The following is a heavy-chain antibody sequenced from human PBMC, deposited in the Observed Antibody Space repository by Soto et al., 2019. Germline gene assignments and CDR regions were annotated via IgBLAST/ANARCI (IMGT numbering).Heavy chain of an antibody. CDR3: AXHPTHTELTAYATHFFDY. CDR2: VYYTGTT. J-gene: IGHJ4*02. D-gene: IGHD2-21*01. V-gene: IGHV4-39*01. CDR1: GGSITSTYSY. Sequence: QLQLQESGPGLAKPSETLSLTCTVSGGSITSTYSYWGWIRQPPGKGLEWIGSVYYTGTTNXXPSXXSRVXXXXXXXXXXXXXXXXXXXXXXXXXXXXAXHPTHTELTAYATHFFDYWGQGTLFXVSS.